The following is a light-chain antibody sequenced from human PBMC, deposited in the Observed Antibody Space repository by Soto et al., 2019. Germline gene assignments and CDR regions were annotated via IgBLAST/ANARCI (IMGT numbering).Light chain of an antibody. V-gene: IGKV3-11*01. CDR2: DVS. J-gene: IGKJ4*01. CDR3: RYRVNDSS. Sequence: IVLTQSPATLSLSPGERATLSCRATQSVSNYLGWYQQQPGQAPSLLISDVSKRATGIPPRFSGSGSGTTFPRTMSSLEPDDFSVYYGRYRVNDSSFGGATDAETK. CDR1: QSVSNY.